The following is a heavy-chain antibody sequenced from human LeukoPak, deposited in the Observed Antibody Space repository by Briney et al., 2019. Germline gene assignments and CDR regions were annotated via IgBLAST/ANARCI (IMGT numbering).Heavy chain of an antibody. D-gene: IGHD6-19*01. CDR3: ARVKAVAGTLPHLLDY. V-gene: IGHV4-34*01. J-gene: IGHJ4*01. CDR2: INHRGST. CDR1: GGSFSGYY. Sequence: SETLSLTCAVYGGSFSGYYWSWIRQPPGKGLEWIGEINHRGSTSYNPSLKSRLTVSKDKFKNQFSLKLTSVTVADTAVYFCARVKAVAGTLPHLLDYWGQGTLVTVSS.